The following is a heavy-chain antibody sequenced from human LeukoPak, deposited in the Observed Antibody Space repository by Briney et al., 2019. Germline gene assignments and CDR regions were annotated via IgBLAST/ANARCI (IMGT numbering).Heavy chain of an antibody. CDR1: GYTFTGYY. V-gene: IGHV1-2*02. D-gene: IGHD3-3*01. J-gene: IGHJ4*02. CDR3: ARVKLDYDFWSGYEKYYFDY. Sequence: ASVKVSCKASGYTFTGYYMHWVRPAPGQGLEWMGWINPNSGGTNYAQKFQGRVTMTRDTSISTAYMELSRLRSDDTAVYYCARVKLDYDFWSGYEKYYFDYWGQGTLVTVSS. CDR2: INPNSGGT.